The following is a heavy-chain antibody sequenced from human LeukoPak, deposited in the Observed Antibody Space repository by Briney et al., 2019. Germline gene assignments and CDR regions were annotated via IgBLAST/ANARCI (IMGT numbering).Heavy chain of an antibody. CDR3: AKRYYYDSSGYYYKPYYYYGMDV. J-gene: IGHJ6*02. CDR2: ISGSGGCT. CDR1: GFTFSSYA. V-gene: IGHV3-23*01. Sequence: PGGSLRLSCAASGFTFSSYAMSWVRQAPGKGLEWVSAISGSGGCTYYADSVKGRFTISRDNSKNTLYLQMNSLRAEDTAVYYCAKRYYYDSSGYYYKPYYYYGMDVWGQGTTVTVSS. D-gene: IGHD3-22*01.